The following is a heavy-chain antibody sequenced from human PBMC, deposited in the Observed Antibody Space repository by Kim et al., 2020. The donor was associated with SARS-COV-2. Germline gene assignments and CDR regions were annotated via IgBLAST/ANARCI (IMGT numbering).Heavy chain of an antibody. CDR3: ARQGYDFGSGPSPEFAY. Sequence: LRSRVTISAETSKNQFSLKLSSVTAADTAVYYCARQGYDFGSGPSPEFAYWGQGTLVTVSS. D-gene: IGHD3-3*01. J-gene: IGHJ4*02. V-gene: IGHV4-39*01.